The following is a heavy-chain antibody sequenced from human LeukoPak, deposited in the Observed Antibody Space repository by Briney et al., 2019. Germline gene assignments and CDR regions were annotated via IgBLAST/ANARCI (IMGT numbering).Heavy chain of an antibody. D-gene: IGHD6-13*01. CDR2: IYYSGST. J-gene: IGHJ3*02. CDR1: GGSISSYY. CDR3: ARVGIAGHFDAFDI. V-gene: IGHV4-59*01. Sequence: PSETLSLTCTGSGGSISSYYWSWIRQPPGKGLEWIGYIYYSGSTNYNPSLKSRVTISVDTSKNQFSLKLSSVTAADTAVYYCARVGIAGHFDAFDIWGQGTMVTVSS.